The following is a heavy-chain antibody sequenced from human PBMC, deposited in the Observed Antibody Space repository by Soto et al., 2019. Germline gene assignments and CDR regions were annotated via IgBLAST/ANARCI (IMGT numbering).Heavy chain of an antibody. CDR1: GYTFTSYA. V-gene: IGHV1-18*01. D-gene: IGHD3-3*01. CDR3: ARDFVFWSAVGGGTFDY. J-gene: IGHJ4*02. CDR2: ISADNGNT. Sequence: QIPLVQSGAEVKKPGASVKVSCKASGYTFTSYAISWVRQAPGQGLEWMGWISADNGNTNYTQKLWGRVSMTIDTSTSTAYMELRGLRSDDTAVYYCARDFVFWSAVGGGTFDYWGQGTLVTVSS.